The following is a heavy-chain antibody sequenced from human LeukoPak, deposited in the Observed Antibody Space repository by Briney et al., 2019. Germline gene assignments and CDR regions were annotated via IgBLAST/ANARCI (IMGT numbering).Heavy chain of an antibody. CDR2: IYYSGST. V-gene: IGHV4-59*01. CDR1: GGSISSYY. D-gene: IGHD3-22*01. Sequence: SETLSLTCTVSGGSISSYYWSWIRQPPGKGLEWIGYIYYSGSTNYNPSLKSRVTISVDTSKNQFSLKLSSVTAADTAVYYCASVDYDSSGYTSVFDYWGQGTLVTVSS. CDR3: ASVDYDSSGYTSVFDY. J-gene: IGHJ4*02.